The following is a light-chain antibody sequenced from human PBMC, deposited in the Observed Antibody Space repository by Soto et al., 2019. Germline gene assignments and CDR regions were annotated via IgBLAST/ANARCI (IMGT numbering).Light chain of an antibody. CDR1: QNVLSD. CDR3: QQYRSWPRT. CDR2: GAT. J-gene: IGKJ1*01. V-gene: IGKV3-15*01. Sequence: EILLTQSPATLSVCPGETARLSCRASQNVLSDLAWYQQKPGQAPRLLVYGATTRATDAPAKFRGSGSGTEFSLTISSLQSEDFATYYCQQYRSWPRTFGQGSKVEI.